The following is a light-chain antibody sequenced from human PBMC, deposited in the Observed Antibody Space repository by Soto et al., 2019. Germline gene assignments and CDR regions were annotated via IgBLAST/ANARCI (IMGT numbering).Light chain of an antibody. V-gene: IGLV2-14*01. CDR1: SSDIGTYNY. CDR2: EVS. J-gene: IGLJ2*01. CDR3: NSYSSSTTLVV. Sequence: QPASVSGSPGQSITISCTGTSSDIGTYNYVSWYQQHPGKAPKLMISEVSNRPSGVSNRFSGSKSGNTASLTISGLLAEDEADYYCNSYSSSTTLVVFGGGTKLTVL.